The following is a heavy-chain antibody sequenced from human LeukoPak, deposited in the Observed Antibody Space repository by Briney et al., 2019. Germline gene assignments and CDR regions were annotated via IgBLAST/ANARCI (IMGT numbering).Heavy chain of an antibody. CDR3: ARNRESGFDY. CDR2: INPSGGGT. D-gene: IGHD3-10*01. J-gene: IGHJ4*02. V-gene: IGHV1-46*01. CDR1: GYTFTSYY. Sequence: ASVKVSCKASGYTFTSYYILWVRQAPGQGLEWMGSINPSGGGTSYAQKFQDRVTMTRDTSTSTVYMELRSLRSDDTAVYYCARNRESGFDYWGQGTLVTVSS.